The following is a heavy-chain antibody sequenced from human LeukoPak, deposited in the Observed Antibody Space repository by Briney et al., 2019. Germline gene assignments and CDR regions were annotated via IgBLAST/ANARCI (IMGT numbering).Heavy chain of an antibody. CDR3: ASSRYYDILTNYWVYYFDN. Sequence: SETLSLTCAVYGGSFSGYYWGWIRQPPGKGLEWIGEINNSGSTNYNPSLKSRVTISVDTSKNQFSLKLSSVTAADTAVYYCASSRYYDILTNYWVYYFDNWGQGALVTVSS. V-gene: IGHV4-34*01. J-gene: IGHJ4*02. CDR2: INNSGST. CDR1: GGSFSGYY. D-gene: IGHD3-9*01.